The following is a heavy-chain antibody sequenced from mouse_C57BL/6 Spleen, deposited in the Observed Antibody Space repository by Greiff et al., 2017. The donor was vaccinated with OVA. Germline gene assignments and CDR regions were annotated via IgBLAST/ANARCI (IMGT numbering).Heavy chain of an antibody. V-gene: IGHV3-6*01. Sequence: EVQRVESGPGLVKPSQSLSLTCSVTGYSITSGYYWNWIRQFPGNKLEWMGYISYDGSNNYNPSLKNRISITRDTSKNQFFLKLNSVTTEDTATYYCARFGYDAFDYWGQGTTLTVSS. J-gene: IGHJ2*01. CDR3: ARFGYDAFDY. D-gene: IGHD2-2*01. CDR1: GYSITSGYY. CDR2: ISYDGSN.